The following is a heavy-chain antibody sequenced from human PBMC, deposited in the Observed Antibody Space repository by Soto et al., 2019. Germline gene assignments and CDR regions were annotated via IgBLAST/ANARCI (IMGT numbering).Heavy chain of an antibody. CDR3: AADRSGGWFDP. V-gene: IGHV1-58*01. CDR1: GFTFTSSA. J-gene: IGHJ5*02. Sequence: QMQLVQSGPEVKKPGTSVKVSCKASGFTFTSSAVQWVRQGRGQRLEWIGWIVVGSGNTNYAQKFQERVTITRDMSTSTAYMELSSLRSEDTAVYYCAADRSGGWFDPWGQGTLVTVSS. CDR2: IVVGSGNT. D-gene: IGHD3-10*01.